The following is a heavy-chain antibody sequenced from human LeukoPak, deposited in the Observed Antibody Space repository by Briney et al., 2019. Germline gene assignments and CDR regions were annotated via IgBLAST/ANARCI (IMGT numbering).Heavy chain of an antibody. V-gene: IGHV3-15*01. D-gene: IGHD3-16*01. CDR2: IKSKTDGGTT. J-gene: IGHJ4*02. CDR3: TTWLMGGGKFFDY. Sequence: AAGSLRLSWAATGLSVSCNFMSWVGQAAGHVLDSGGCIKSKTDGGTTDYAAPVKGRFTISRDDSKNTLYLQMNSLKTEDTAVYYCTTWLMGGGKFFDYWGQGTLVTVSS. CDR1: GLSVSCNF.